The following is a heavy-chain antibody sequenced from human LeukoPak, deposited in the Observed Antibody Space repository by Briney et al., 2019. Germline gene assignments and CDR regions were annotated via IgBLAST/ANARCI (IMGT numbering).Heavy chain of an antibody. CDR3: ARDDVAWNDVHWFDP. D-gene: IGHD1-1*01. V-gene: IGHV3-21*01. CDR1: GFTFSYYT. CDR2: ISSTGSCI. Sequence: GGSLRLSCAASGFTFSYYTMSWVRQAPGKGLEWVSSISSTGSCIYYADSVKGRFTISRDTAKNSLYLQMSSLRVEDTDVYYCARDDVAWNDVHWFDPWGKGTPVTVS. J-gene: IGHJ5*02.